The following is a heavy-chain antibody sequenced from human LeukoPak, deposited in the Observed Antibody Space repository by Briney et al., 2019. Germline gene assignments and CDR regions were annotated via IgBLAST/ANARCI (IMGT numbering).Heavy chain of an antibody. J-gene: IGHJ6*02. CDR1: GFTFSDYY. D-gene: IGHD2-2*01. CDR2: ISSSGSTI. Sequence: PGGSLRLSCAASGFTFSDYYMSWIRQAPGKGLEWVSYISSSGSTIYYADSVKGRFTISRDNAKNSLYLQMTRLRAEDTAVYYCARGYWSSTSCYDYYYYYGMDVWGQGTTVTVSS. V-gene: IGHV3-11*01. CDR3: ARGYWSSTSCYDYYYYYGMDV.